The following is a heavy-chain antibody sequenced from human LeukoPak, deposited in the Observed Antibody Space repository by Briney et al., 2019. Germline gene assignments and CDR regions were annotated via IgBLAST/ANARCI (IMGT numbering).Heavy chain of an antibody. CDR1: GGAISSDNYY. J-gene: IGHJ4*02. Sequence: SETLSLTCTVSGGAISSDNYYWGWIRQPPGKGLEWIGSINYSGTTYYNPSLKSRVSISVDTSRTQFSLRLSSVTAADTGVYYCARLSDYWGQGTLVTVSS. CDR2: INYSGTT. CDR3: ARLSDY. V-gene: IGHV4-39*01.